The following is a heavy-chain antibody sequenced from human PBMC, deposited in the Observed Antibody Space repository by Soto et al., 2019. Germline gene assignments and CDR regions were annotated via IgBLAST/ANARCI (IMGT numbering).Heavy chain of an antibody. Sequence: SEDLSLPSAVSVGSLHRWGYAWSWVPPTPGKGLEWLAYIYRTGHTIYNPSLNSRATISLDEPNNQFSLHLTSVTAADTAVYYCARSIVTPSAVFDHWGQGLLVTVSS. V-gene: IGHV4-30-2*01. D-gene: IGHD2-15*01. CDR2: IYRTGHT. J-gene: IGHJ5*02. CDR3: ARSIVTPSAVFDH. CDR1: VGSLHRWGYA.